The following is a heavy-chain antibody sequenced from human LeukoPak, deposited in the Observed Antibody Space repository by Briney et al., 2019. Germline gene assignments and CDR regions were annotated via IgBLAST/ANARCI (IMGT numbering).Heavy chain of an antibody. CDR3: AKDTGPRILTERGMDV. D-gene: IGHD3-9*01. J-gene: IGHJ6*02. CDR1: GFPFSGYT. CDR2: FGGSGGNT. V-gene: IGHV3-23*01. Sequence: GGSLRLSCAASGFPFSGYTMTWVPQAPGKGLEWVSAFGGSGGNTYYADSVKGRFPISRENSKNTLYLQMNSLRAEDTAVYYCAKDTGPRILTERGMDVWGQGTTVTVSS.